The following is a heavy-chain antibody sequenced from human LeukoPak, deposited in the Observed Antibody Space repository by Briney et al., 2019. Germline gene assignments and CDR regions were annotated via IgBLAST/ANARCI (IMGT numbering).Heavy chain of an antibody. CDR1: GGSISSSDYY. CDR3: ARGGFKNEDARGYSYGYGY. D-gene: IGHD5-18*01. J-gene: IGHJ4*02. CDR2: MSSSGST. Sequence: SEALSLTCIVSGGSISSSDYYWGWIRLPPGKGLEWIGSMSSSGSTYYNPSLKSRVTMSVDTSSNQFSLKLNSVTAADTAVYYCARGGFKNEDARGYSYGYGYWGQGTLVTVSS. V-gene: IGHV4-39*01.